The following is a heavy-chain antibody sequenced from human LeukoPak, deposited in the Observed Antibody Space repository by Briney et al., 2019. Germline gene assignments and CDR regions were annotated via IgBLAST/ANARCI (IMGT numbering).Heavy chain of an antibody. V-gene: IGHV1-2*02. CDR3: ARSRSHYSGSYYPIFDY. CDR1: GYTFTGYY. D-gene: IGHD1-26*01. Sequence: ASVKVSCKASGYTFTGYYMHWVRQAPGQGLEWMGWINPNSGGTNYAQKFQGRVTMTRDTSISTAYMELSRLRADDTAVYYCARSRSHYSGSYYPIFDYWGQGTLVTVSS. CDR2: INPNSGGT. J-gene: IGHJ4*02.